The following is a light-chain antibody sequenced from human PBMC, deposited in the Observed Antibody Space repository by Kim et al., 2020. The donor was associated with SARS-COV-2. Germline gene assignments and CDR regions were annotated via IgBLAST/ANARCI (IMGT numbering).Light chain of an antibody. CDR3: QQSYSTLALT. CDR1: QSISNY. Sequence: ASVGDRVTITCRASQSISNYLNWYQQKPGKAPKLLIYAASSLQSGVPSRFSGSGSGTDFTLTISSLQPEDFATYYCQQSYSTLALTFGGGTKLEI. CDR2: AAS. J-gene: IGKJ4*01. V-gene: IGKV1-39*01.